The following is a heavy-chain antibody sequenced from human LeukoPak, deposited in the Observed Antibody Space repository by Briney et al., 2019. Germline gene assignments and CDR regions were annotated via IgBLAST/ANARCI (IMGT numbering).Heavy chain of an antibody. CDR3: AREVVAAAEYSWFDP. D-gene: IGHD2-15*01. CDR2: INHSGST. Sequence: SETLSLTCAVYGGSFSGYYWSWIRQPPGKGLEWIGEINHSGSTNYNPSLKSRVTISVDTSKNQFSLKLSSVTAADTAVYYCAREVVAAAEYSWFDPWGQGTLVTVSS. J-gene: IGHJ5*02. V-gene: IGHV4-34*01. CDR1: GGSFSGYY.